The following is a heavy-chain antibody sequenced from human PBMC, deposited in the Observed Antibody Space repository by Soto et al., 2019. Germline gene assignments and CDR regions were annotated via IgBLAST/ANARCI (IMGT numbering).Heavy chain of an antibody. V-gene: IGHV1-69*01. CDR2: IIPIFGTA. J-gene: IGHJ4*02. CDR1: GGTFSSDA. Sequence: QVQLVQSGAEVKKPGSSVKVSCKASGGTFSSDAISWVRQAPGQGLEWMGGIIPIFGTANYAQKFQGRVTITADESTSTGYMELSSLRSEDTAVYYCARDCRYCSGGSCYSHCYWGQGTLVTVSS. CDR3: ARDCRYCSGGSCYSHCY. D-gene: IGHD2-15*01.